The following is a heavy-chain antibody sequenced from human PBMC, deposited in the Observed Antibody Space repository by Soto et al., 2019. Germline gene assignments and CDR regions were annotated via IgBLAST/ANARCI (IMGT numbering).Heavy chain of an antibody. CDR1: GGSISSYT. J-gene: IGHJ6*03. V-gene: IGHV4-59*08. CDR3: ARRKSGYCSGSSCPSDYYYYYMDV. CDR2: ASHPAST. D-gene: IGHD2-2*01. Sequence: SETLSLTCTVSGGSISSYTYCWGRLPPQIGLGLMGFASHPASTNYNPALKSRVTISVDSPKNQFSPRLSSVTAADTAVYFCARRKSGYCSGSSCPSDYYYYYMDVRGKGPTVTVSS.